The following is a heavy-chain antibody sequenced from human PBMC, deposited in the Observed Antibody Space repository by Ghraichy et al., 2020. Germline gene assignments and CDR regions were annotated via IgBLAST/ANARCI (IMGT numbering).Heavy chain of an antibody. D-gene: IGHD3-10*01. Sequence: SETLSLTCTVSGVSISSYYWSWIRQPPGKGLEWIGYIYYSGSTNYNPSLKSRVTISVDTSKNQFSLKLSSVTAADTAVYYCASGRITMVRGVITGFDYWGQGTLVTVSS. CDR1: GVSISSYY. J-gene: IGHJ4*02. CDR3: ASGRITMVRGVITGFDY. V-gene: IGHV4-59*08. CDR2: IYYSGST.